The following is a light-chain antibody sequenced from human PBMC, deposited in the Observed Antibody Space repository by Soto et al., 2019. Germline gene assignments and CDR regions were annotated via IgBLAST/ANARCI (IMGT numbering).Light chain of an antibody. CDR2: GAS. CDR3: QQYNNWPRT. V-gene: IGKV3-15*01. J-gene: IGKJ1*01. Sequence: EIVMTQSPATLSVSPGERATLSCRASQSISSNLAWYQQKFGQAPRLLIYGASTRATGIPARFSGSGSGTEFTLTISSRQSEDVAIYYCQQYNNWPRTFGQGTKVDIK. CDR1: QSISSN.